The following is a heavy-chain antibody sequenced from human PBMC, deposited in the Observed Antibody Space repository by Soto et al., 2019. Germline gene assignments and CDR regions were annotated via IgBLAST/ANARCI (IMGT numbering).Heavy chain of an antibody. D-gene: IGHD6-13*01. V-gene: IGHV3-30-3*01. J-gene: IGHJ6*02. CDR1: GFTFSSYA. CDR3: AREDSSRVYYYYGMDV. Sequence: QVQLVESGGGVVQPGRSLRLSCAASGFTFSSYAMHWVRQAPGKGLEWVAVISYDGSNKYYADSVKGRFTISRDNSKNTLYLQMNSLRAEDTAVYYCAREDSSRVYYYYGMDVWGQGTTVTVSS. CDR2: ISYDGSNK.